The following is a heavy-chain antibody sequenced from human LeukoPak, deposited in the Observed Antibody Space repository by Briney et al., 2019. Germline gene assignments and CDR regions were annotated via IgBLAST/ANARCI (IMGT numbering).Heavy chain of an antibody. CDR1: GFTFSSYG. J-gene: IGHJ6*02. CDR2: ISYDGSNK. V-gene: IGHV3-30*18. CDR3: AKDRIAVADPYYYYGMDV. Sequence: PGRSLRLSCAASGFTFSSYGMHWVRQAPGKGLEWVAVISYDGSNKYYAYSVKGRFTISRDNSKNTLYLQMNSLRAEDTAVYYCAKDRIAVADPYYYYGMDVWGQGTTGTVSS. D-gene: IGHD6-19*01.